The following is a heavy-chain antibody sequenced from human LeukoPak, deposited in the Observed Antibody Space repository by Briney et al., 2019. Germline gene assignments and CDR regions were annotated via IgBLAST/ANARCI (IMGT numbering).Heavy chain of an antibody. J-gene: IGHJ4*02. V-gene: IGHV3-33*01. CDR1: GFIFSDYG. CDR2: IWFNGYDK. Sequence: GGSLRLSCAASGFIFSDYGMHWVRQPPGRGLEWVAVIWFNGYDKYYADFVKGRFSVSRDNAKNSLYLQMNSLRAEDTAMYYCARDSAGNDYWGQGTLVTVSS. D-gene: IGHD6-13*01. CDR3: ARDSAGNDY.